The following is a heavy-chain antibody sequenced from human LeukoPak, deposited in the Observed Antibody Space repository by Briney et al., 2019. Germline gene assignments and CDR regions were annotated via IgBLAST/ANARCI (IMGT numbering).Heavy chain of an antibody. J-gene: IGHJ6*02. V-gene: IGHV1-8*01. Sequence: ASVKVSCKASGYTFTSYDINWVRQATGQGLEWMGWMNPNSGNTGYAQKFQGRVTMTRNTSISTAYMELSSLRSEDTAVYYCARVQWFGELLNYGMDVWGQGTTVTVSS. CDR1: GYTFTSYD. CDR2: MNPNSGNT. CDR3: ARVQWFGELLNYGMDV. D-gene: IGHD3-10*01.